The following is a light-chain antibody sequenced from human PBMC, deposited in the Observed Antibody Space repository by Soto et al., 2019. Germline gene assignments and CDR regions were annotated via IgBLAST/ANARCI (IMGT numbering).Light chain of an antibody. CDR2: DVS. CDR3: SSYTSSSTLLYV. CDR1: SSDVGGYNY. V-gene: IGLV2-14*01. J-gene: IGLJ1*01. Sequence: QSMLTQPASVSGSPGQSITISCTGTSSDVGGYNYVSWYQQHPGKAPKLMIYDVSNRPSGVSNRFSGSKSGNTASLTISGLQAEDEADYYCSSYTSSSTLLYVFGTGTKVTVL.